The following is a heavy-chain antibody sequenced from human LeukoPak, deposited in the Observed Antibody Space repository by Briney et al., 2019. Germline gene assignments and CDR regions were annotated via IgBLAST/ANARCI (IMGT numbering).Heavy chain of an antibody. Sequence: ASETLSLTCTVSGASIRGTSYYWAWIRQTPGKGLDWIGSIYYSGSTHYTSTITSRVTISVDTSKNQFSLRVSSVTAADTAVYYCARNSSSSNNGGFDYWGQGTLVTVSS. CDR1: GASIRGTSYY. V-gene: IGHV4-39*01. D-gene: IGHD2-2*01. CDR3: ARNSSSSNNGGFDY. CDR2: IYYSGST. J-gene: IGHJ4*02.